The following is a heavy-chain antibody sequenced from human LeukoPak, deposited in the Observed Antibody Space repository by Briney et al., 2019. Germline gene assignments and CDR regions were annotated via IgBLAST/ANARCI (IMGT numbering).Heavy chain of an antibody. CDR1: GGSISSNSHY. CDR3: ARVGWGNVAAYPNWLDP. Sequence: SETLSLTCTVSGGSISSNSHYWGWIRQPPGTGLEWIANIFHNGNTAYNPSLKRRVTISIDTSQNQFSLRLSSVTAADTAVYYCARVGWGNVAAYPNWLDPWGQGTLVTVSS. J-gene: IGHJ5*02. CDR2: IFHNGNT. D-gene: IGHD3-16*01. V-gene: IGHV4-39*07.